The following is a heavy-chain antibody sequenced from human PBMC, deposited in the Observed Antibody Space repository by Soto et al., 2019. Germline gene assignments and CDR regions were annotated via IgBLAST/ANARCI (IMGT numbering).Heavy chain of an antibody. V-gene: IGHV4-4*02. CDR3: ARDSGIVVVPAAPLNGMDV. CDR1: GGSISSSNW. Sequence: SETLSLTCAVSGGSISSSNWWSWVRQPPGKGLEWIGEIYHSGSTNYNPSLKSRVTISVDKSKNQFSLKLSSVTAADTAVYYCARDSGIVVVPAAPLNGMDVWGQGTTVT. CDR2: IYHSGST. D-gene: IGHD2-2*01. J-gene: IGHJ6*02.